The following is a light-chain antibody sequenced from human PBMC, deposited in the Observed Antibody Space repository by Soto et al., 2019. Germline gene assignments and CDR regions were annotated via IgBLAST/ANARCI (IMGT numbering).Light chain of an antibody. Sequence: NQITQSPSALSASIGDRVTITCRASQSIRSLLAWYQQKPGKAPKLLIYDASNLESGVPSRFSGRRSGTEFTLTISSLQSEDFAVYYCQQYYNWPRTFGQGAKVDVK. CDR1: QSIRSL. CDR3: QQYYNWPRT. J-gene: IGKJ1*01. CDR2: DAS. V-gene: IGKV1-5*01.